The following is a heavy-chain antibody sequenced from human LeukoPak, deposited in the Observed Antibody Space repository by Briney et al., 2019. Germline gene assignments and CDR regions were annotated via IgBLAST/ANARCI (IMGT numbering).Heavy chain of an antibody. D-gene: IGHD3-22*01. CDR2: IYTSGST. CDR1: GGSISSCSYY. V-gene: IGHV4-61*02. CDR3: ARETYYYDSSGYH. Sequence: TLSLTCTVSGGSISSCSYYWSWIRQPAGKGLEWIGRIYTSGSTNYNPSLKSRVTISVDTSKNQFSLKLSSVTAADTAVYYCARETYYYDSSGYHWGQGTLVTVSS. J-gene: IGHJ5*02.